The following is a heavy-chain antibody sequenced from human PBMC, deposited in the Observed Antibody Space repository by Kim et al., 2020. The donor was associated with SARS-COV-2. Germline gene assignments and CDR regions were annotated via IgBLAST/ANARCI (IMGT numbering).Heavy chain of an antibody. V-gene: IGHV1-46*01. CDR3: ARDYGGNPFGDDY. Sequence: ASVKVSCKASGYTFTSYYMHWVRQAPGQGLEWMGIINPSGGSTSYAQKFQGRVTMTRDTSTSTVNMELSSLKSEDTAVYYCARDYGGNPFGDDYWGQGTLVTVSS. D-gene: IGHD3-10*01. CDR2: INPSGGST. J-gene: IGHJ4*02. CDR1: GYTFTSYY.